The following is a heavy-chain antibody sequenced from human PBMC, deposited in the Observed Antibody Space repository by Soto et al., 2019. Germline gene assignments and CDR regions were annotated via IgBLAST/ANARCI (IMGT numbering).Heavy chain of an antibody. Sequence: GGSLRLSCAASGFTFSRYAMSWVRQAPGKGLEWVSAISGSGGSTYYADSVKGRFTISRDNSKSTLFLQMNSLRSEDTAIYYCARIQTGSYYNWGQGTLVTVSS. V-gene: IGHV3-23*01. CDR1: GFTFSRYA. J-gene: IGHJ4*02. D-gene: IGHD1-26*01. CDR3: ARIQTGSYYN. CDR2: ISGSGGST.